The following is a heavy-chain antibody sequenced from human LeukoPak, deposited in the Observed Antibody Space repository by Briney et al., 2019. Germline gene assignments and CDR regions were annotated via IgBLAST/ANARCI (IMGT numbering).Heavy chain of an antibody. CDR2: ISSSSSYI. Sequence: PGGSLRLSCAASGFTFSSYSMNWVRQAPGKGLEWVSSISSSSSYIYYADSVKGRFTIPRDNAKNSLYLQMNSLRAEDTAVYYCARMEDYGDSKSDYWGQGTLVTVSS. V-gene: IGHV3-21*01. D-gene: IGHD4-17*01. CDR1: GFTFSSYS. CDR3: ARMEDYGDSKSDY. J-gene: IGHJ4*02.